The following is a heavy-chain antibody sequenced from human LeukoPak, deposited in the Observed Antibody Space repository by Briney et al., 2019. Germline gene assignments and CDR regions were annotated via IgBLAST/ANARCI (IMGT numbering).Heavy chain of an antibody. Sequence: GGSLRLSCAASGFTFSSSAMSWVRQAPGKGLEWVSYISSSSSYTNYADSVKGRFTISRDNAKNSLYLQMNSLRAEDTAVYYCARDYLTGWNPPDYWGQGTLVTDSS. D-gene: IGHD1-14*01. V-gene: IGHV3-21*05. CDR1: GFTFSSSA. CDR2: ISSSSSYT. J-gene: IGHJ4*02. CDR3: ARDYLTGWNPPDY.